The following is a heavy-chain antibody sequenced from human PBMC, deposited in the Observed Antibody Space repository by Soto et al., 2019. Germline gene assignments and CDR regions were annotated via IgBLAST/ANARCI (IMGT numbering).Heavy chain of an antibody. D-gene: IGHD1-26*01. Sequence: EVQLLESGGGLVQPGGSLRLSFAASGFTFSSYAMSWVRQAPGKGLEWVSTISGYGVSTYYADSVKGRFTISRDNSKNTLYLQMNSLRAEDTAVYYCAKDSPKWELSVLDYYGMDVWGQGTTVTVSS. CDR2: ISGYGVST. CDR3: AKDSPKWELSVLDYYGMDV. V-gene: IGHV3-23*01. CDR1: GFTFSSYA. J-gene: IGHJ6*02.